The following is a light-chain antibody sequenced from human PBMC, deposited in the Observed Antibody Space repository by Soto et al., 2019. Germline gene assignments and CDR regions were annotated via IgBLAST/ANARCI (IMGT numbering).Light chain of an antibody. J-gene: IGLJ3*02. Sequence: QPVLTQSPSASASLGASVKLTCTLSSGHSSYAIAWHQQQPEKGPRYLMKLNSDGSHSKGDGIPDRFSGSSSGAERYLTISSRQSEDEADYYCQTWGTGIRVFGGGTKVTVL. V-gene: IGLV4-69*01. CDR2: LNSDGSH. CDR3: QTWGTGIRV. CDR1: SGHSSYA.